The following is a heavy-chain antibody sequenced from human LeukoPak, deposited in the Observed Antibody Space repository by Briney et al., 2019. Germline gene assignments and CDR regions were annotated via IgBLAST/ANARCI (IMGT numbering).Heavy chain of an antibody. J-gene: IGHJ4*02. D-gene: IGHD3-10*01. V-gene: IGHV4-4*07. CDR1: GGSISSYY. Sequence: SETLSLTCTVSGGSISSYYWSWIRQPAGKGLEWIGRIYTSGSTSYNPSLKSRVTMSVDTSKNQFSLKLSSVTAADTAVYYCARAGGSGSYYPFDYWGQGTLVTVSS. CDR3: ARAGGSGSYYPFDY. CDR2: IYTSGST.